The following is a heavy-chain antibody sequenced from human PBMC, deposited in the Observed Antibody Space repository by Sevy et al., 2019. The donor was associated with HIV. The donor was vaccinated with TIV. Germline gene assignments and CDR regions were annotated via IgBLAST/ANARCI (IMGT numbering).Heavy chain of an antibody. CDR1: GFSVSSNY. CDR2: IYSDGRT. Sequence: GGSLRLSCVVSGFSVSSNYMSWVRQAPGKGLEWVSNIYSDGRTYYADSVRGRFTISRDTSKNKVYLEMKSLRAEDTAVYYCRREDIVLGEDNYYGMDLWGHGTMVTVSS. J-gene: IGHJ6*02. CDR3: RREDIVLGEDNYYGMDL. D-gene: IGHD2-15*01. V-gene: IGHV3-53*01.